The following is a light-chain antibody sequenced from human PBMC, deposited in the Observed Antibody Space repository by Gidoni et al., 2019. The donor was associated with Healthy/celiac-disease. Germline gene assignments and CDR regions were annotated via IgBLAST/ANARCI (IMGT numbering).Light chain of an antibody. J-gene: IGKJ1*01. Sequence: EIVLTQSPATLSLSPGERATLSSRASQSVSSYLAWYQQKPGQAPRLLIYDASNRATGIPARFSGSGSGTDFTLTISSLEPEDFAVYYCQQRSNWPPTFGQXTKVEIK. V-gene: IGKV3-11*01. CDR2: DAS. CDR3: QQRSNWPPT. CDR1: QSVSSY.